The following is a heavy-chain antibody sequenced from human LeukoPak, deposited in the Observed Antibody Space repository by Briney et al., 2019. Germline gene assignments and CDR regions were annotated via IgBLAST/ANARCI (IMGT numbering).Heavy chain of an antibody. Sequence: GGSLTLSCAPSGLTFSSYGMHLVRQAPSKGLEWDAVIWYDGSNKYYAASVKGRFTISRDNSKNTLYLQMSSLRAEDTAVYYCARARITIFGVVIADSWFDPWGQGTLVTVSS. CDR3: ARARITIFGVVIADSWFDP. J-gene: IGHJ5*02. V-gene: IGHV3-33*01. CDR1: GLTFSSYG. D-gene: IGHD3-3*01. CDR2: IWYDGSNK.